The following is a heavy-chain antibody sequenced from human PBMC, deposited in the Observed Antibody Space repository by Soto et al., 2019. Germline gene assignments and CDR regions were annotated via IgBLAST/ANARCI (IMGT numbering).Heavy chain of an antibody. CDR2: IYYSGST. CDR1: GGSISSSSYY. V-gene: IGHV4-39*01. CDR3: ARHYSNWGYYFDY. D-gene: IGHD4-4*01. J-gene: IGHJ4*02. Sequence: SETLSLTCTVSGGSISSSSYYWGWIRQPPGKGLEWIGSIYYSGSTYYNPSLKSRVTISVDTSKNQFSLKLSSVTAADTAVYYCARHYSNWGYYFDYWGQGTLVTVSS.